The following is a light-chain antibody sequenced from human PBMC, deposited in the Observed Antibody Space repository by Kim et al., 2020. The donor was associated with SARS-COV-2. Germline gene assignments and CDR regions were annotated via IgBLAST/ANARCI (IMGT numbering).Light chain of an antibody. CDR2: GKN. V-gene: IGLV3-19*01. CDR1: SLSYYY. Sequence: SSELTQDPAVSVALGQTVRITCQGDSLSYYYASWYQQKPGQAPALVIYGKNSRPSGIPDRFSGSSSGNTASLTITGAQAEDEADYYCNSRDSSGNYWVFGGGTQLTVL. CDR3: NSRDSSGNYWV. J-gene: IGLJ3*02.